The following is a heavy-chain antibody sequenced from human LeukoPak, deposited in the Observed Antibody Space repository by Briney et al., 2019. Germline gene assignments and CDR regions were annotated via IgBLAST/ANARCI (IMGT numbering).Heavy chain of an antibody. CDR1: GFTFSDYA. CDR3: AKDLGSRGLGTTLIN. J-gene: IGHJ4*02. D-gene: IGHD1/OR15-1a*01. Sequence: GGSLRLSCVASGFTFSDYAMTWFRRAPGTGLECVSGISERGDRIDYADSVKGRFTISRDNSKNTLYLQMHSLKVEDTAIYFCAKDLGSRGLGTTLINWGQGTLVTVSS. V-gene: IGHV3-23*01. CDR2: ISERGDRI.